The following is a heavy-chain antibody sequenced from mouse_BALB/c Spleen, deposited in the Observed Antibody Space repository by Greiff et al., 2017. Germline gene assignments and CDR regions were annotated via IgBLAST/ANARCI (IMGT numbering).Heavy chain of an antibody. CDR3: ARWYGNFYAMDY. CDR1: GYTFTDYA. V-gene: IGHV1S137*01. CDR2: ISTYYGDA. D-gene: IGHD2-10*02. J-gene: IGHJ4*01. Sequence: VQRVESGAELVRPGVSVKISCKGSGYTFTDYAMHWVKQSHAKSLEWIGVISTYYGDASYNQKFKGKATMTVDKSSSTAYMELARLTSEDSAIYYCARWYGNFYAMDYWGQGTSVTVSS.